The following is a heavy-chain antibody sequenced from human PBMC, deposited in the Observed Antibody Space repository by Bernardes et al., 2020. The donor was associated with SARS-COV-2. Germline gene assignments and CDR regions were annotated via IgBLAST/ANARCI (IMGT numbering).Heavy chain of an antibody. J-gene: IGHJ6*02. Sequence: GGSLRLSCAASGFTFSDYEMTWVRQAPGKGLEGVSYITGDGVTIYYADSVKGRFTISRDNAKNSLYLQMNSLRAEDTAVYYCARERLGAARYYYGMDVWGQGTTVTVSS. CDR2: ITGDGVTI. V-gene: IGHV3-48*03. D-gene: IGHD1-26*01. CDR3: ARERLGAARYYYGMDV. CDR1: GFTFSDYE.